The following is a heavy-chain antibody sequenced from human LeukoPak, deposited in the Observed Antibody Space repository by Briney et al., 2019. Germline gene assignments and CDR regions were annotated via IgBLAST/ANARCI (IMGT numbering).Heavy chain of an antibody. Sequence: ASVKASCKASGGTFSSYTISWVRQAPGQGLEWMGRIIPILGIANYAQKFQGRVTITADKSTSTAYMELSSLRSEDTAVYYCARVRGMVRGVIKPYTFDYWGQGTLVTVSS. V-gene: IGHV1-69*02. CDR2: IIPILGIA. D-gene: IGHD3-10*01. CDR1: GGTFSSYT. CDR3: ARVRGMVRGVIKPYTFDY. J-gene: IGHJ4*02.